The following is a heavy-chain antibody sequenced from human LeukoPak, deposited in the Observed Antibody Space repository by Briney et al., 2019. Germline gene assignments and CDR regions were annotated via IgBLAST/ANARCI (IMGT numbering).Heavy chain of an antibody. CDR3: ARGRIRARTVMVRGATFDY. V-gene: IGHV4-34*01. CDR2: INHSGST. Sequence: PSETLSLTCAVYGVSFSGYYWSWIRQPPGKGLEWIGEINHSGSTNYNPSLKSRVTISVDTSKNQFSPKLSSVTAADTAVYYCARGRIRARTVMVRGATFDYWGQGTLVTVSS. CDR1: GVSFSGYY. J-gene: IGHJ4*02. D-gene: IGHD3-10*01.